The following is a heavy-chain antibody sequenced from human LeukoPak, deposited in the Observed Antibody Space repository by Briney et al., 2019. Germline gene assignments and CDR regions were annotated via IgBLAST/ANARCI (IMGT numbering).Heavy chain of an antibody. CDR3: ARDSMRIQTGTTP. CDR1: GNSISSGDNY. Sequence: SQTLSLTCTVSGNSISSGDNYWSWIRQPAGKGLEWIGRIYTSGSTNYNPSLKSRVTISGDTSKNQFSLRLSSVTAADTAVYFCARDSMRIQTGTTPWGQGTLVTVSS. V-gene: IGHV4-61*02. D-gene: IGHD1-1*01. CDR2: IYTSGST. J-gene: IGHJ5*02.